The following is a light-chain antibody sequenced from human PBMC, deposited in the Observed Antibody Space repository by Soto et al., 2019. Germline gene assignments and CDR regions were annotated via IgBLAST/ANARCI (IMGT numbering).Light chain of an antibody. Sequence: QSALTQPASVSGSPGLSITISCTGTSSDVGAYNFVSWYQQHPDKAPKLMIFDVSNRPSGVSNRFSGSKSGNTASLTISGLQSEDEAEYYCGSNTTSSNYVFGTGTKVTVL. CDR1: SSDVGAYNF. CDR3: GSNTTSSNYV. CDR2: DVS. J-gene: IGLJ1*01. V-gene: IGLV2-14*03.